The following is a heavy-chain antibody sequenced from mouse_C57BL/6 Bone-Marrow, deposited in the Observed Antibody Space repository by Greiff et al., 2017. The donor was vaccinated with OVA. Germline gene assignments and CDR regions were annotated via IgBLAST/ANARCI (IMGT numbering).Heavy chain of an antibody. V-gene: IGHV2-4*01. J-gene: IGHJ4*01. CDR2: IWSGGST. Sequence: QVQLQQSGPGLVQPSQSLSITCTVSGFSLTSYGVHWVRQPPGKGLEWLGVIWSGGSTDYNAAFISRLSISKDNSKSQVFFKMNSLQADDTAIYYCAKKGGSSGPYYYAMDYWGQGTSVTVSS. CDR3: AKKGGSSGPYYYAMDY. CDR1: GFSLTSYG. D-gene: IGHD3-2*02.